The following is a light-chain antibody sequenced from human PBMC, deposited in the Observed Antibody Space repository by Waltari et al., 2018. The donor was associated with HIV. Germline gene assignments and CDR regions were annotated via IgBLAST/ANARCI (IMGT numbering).Light chain of an antibody. CDR1: STDISGYDY. J-gene: IGLJ1*01. CDR3: SSYTDFNTPHV. CDR2: EVN. Sequence: QSALTQPPSASGSLGQSVTISCTGTSTDISGYDYVSWYQQHPGKAPKLLIYEVNKRPSGVPDRFSASRSDNRASLTVSGLQYVDEAEYYCSSYTDFNTPHVFGTGTKVTVL. V-gene: IGLV2-8*01.